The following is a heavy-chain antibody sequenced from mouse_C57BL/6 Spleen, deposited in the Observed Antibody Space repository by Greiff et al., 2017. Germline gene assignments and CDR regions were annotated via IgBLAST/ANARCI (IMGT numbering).Heavy chain of an antibody. Sequence: EVMLVESGGGLVKPGGSLKLSCAASGFTFSDYGMHWVRQAPEKGLEWVAYISSGSSTIYYADTVKGRFTISRDNAKNTLFLQMTSLRSEDTAMYYCARFYDYDDDYYAMDYWGQGTSVTVSS. J-gene: IGHJ4*01. CDR1: GFTFSDYG. CDR3: ARFYDYDDDYYAMDY. D-gene: IGHD2-4*01. CDR2: ISSGSSTI. V-gene: IGHV5-17*01.